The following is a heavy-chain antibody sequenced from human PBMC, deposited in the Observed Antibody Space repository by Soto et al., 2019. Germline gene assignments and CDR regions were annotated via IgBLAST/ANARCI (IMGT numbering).Heavy chain of an antibody. J-gene: IGHJ4*02. CDR1: GVAFSAFG. CDR2: ISSHADKR. Sequence: PGGSLRLSCAASGVAFSAFGMLWVRQTPGKGLELVAFISSHADKRYYGDSVQGRFTVSRDDSKNTVYLQMTSLRPEDTAVYYCAKDSMASGYDDCFDFWGQGTPVTVSS. CDR3: AKDSMASGYDDCFDF. D-gene: IGHD5-12*01. V-gene: IGHV3-30*18.